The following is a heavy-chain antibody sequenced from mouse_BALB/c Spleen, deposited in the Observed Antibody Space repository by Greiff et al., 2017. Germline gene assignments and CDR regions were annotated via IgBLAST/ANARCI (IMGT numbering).Heavy chain of an antibody. Sequence: VQLQQPGAELVKPGASVKLSCKASGYTFTSYYMYWVKQRPGQGLEWIGGINPSNGGTNFNEKFKSKATLTEDKSSSTAYMQLSSLTSEDSAVYYCTSAAITTASYWYCDVWGAGTTVTVSS. CDR2: INPSNGGT. D-gene: IGHD1-2*01. J-gene: IGHJ1*01. V-gene: IGHV1S81*02. CDR3: TSAAITTASYWYCDV. CDR1: GYTFTSYY.